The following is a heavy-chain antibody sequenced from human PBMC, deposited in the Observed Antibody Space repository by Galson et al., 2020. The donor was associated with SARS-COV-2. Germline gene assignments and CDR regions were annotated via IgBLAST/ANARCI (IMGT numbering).Heavy chain of an antibody. D-gene: IGHD2-15*01. Sequence: SQTLSLTCAVYGGSFSGYYWSWIRQPPGNGLEWIGEINHSGSTNYNPSLKSRVTISVDTSKNQFSLKLSSVTAADTAVYYCATGGYFYYYGMDVWGQGTTVTVSS. CDR2: INHSGST. CDR1: GGSFSGYY. CDR3: ATGGYFYYYGMDV. J-gene: IGHJ6*02. V-gene: IGHV4-34*01.